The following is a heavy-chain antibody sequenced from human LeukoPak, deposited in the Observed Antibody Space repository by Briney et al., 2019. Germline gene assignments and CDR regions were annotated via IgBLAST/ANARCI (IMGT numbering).Heavy chain of an antibody. CDR2: ISYDGSNQ. CDR1: GFTFSSYG. Sequence: GGSLRLSCAASGFTFSSYGMHWVRQAPGKGLEWVAAISYDGSNQYYADSVKGRFTISRDNSKNTLYLQMNSLRAEDTAVYYCAKDLIYDLWGQGTLVTVSS. V-gene: IGHV3-30*18. D-gene: IGHD3-3*01. J-gene: IGHJ4*02. CDR3: AKDLIYDL.